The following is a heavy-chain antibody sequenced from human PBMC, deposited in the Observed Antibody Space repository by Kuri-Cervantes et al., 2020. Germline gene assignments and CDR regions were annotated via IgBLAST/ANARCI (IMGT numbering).Heavy chain of an antibody. J-gene: IGHJ4*02. Sequence: GSLRLSCAVSGGSISSSNWRSWVRQPPGKGLEWIGEIYHSGSTNYNPSLKSRVTISVDKSKNQFSLKLSSVTAADTAVYYCARTYYYGSGTGYWGQGTLVTVSS. CDR2: IYHSGST. CDR1: GGSISSSNW. CDR3: ARTYYYGSGTGY. D-gene: IGHD3-10*01. V-gene: IGHV4-4*02.